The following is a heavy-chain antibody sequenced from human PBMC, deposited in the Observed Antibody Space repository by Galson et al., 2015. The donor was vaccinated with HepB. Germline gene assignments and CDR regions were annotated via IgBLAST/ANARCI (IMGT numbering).Heavy chain of an antibody. CDR2: ISYDGSNK. J-gene: IGHJ2*01. Sequence: SLRLSCAASGFTFSSYGMHWVRQAPGKGLEWVAVISYDGSNKYYADSVKGRFTISRDNSKNTLYLQMNSLRAEDTAVYYCAKGPIAVVVRTYWYFDLWGRGTLVTVSS. D-gene: IGHD6-19*01. V-gene: IGHV3-30*18. CDR1: GFTFSSYG. CDR3: AKGPIAVVVRTYWYFDL.